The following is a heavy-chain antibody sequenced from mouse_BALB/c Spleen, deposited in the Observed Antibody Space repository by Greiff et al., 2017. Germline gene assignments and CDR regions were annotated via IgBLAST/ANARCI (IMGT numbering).Heavy chain of an antibody. CDR3: ARERDYYGSENAMDY. CDR1: GYTFSSYW. CDR2: ILPGSGST. Sequence: QVQLQQSGAELMKPGASVKISCKATGYTFSSYWIEWVKQRPGHGLEWIGEILPGSGSTNYNEKFKGKATFTADTSSNTAYMQLSSLTSEDSAVYYCARERDYYGSENAMDYWGQGTSVTVSS. V-gene: IGHV1-9*01. D-gene: IGHD1-1*01. J-gene: IGHJ4*01.